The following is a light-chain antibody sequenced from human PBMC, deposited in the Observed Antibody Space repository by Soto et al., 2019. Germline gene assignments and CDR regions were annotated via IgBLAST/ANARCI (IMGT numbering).Light chain of an antibody. J-gene: IGKJ2*01. CDR2: KVS. V-gene: IGKV2-30*01. CDR1: QSLEYSDGRTF. CDR3: MQGRYWAT. Sequence: DVVMTQSPLSLSVTLGQPASISCSSTQSLEYSDGRTFLNWFQQRPGQSPRRLLYKVSNRDSGVPDRFSGSWSGSNFTLRISRVEAEDVGVYFCMQGRYWATFGQGTKLEIK.